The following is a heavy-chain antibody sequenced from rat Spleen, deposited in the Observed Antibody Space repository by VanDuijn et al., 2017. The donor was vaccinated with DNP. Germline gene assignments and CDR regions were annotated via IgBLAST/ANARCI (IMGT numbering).Heavy chain of an antibody. CDR3: ARSVTMMVMGPYAMDA. V-gene: IGHV5S10*01. Sequence: EVQLVESGGGLVQPGRSLKLSCAASGFTFSDYNMAWVRQAPKKGLEWVATIIYDGSRTYYRDSVKGRFTISRDNAKSTLYLQMDSLRSEDTATYYCARSVTMMVMGPYAMDAWGQGTSVTVSS. D-gene: IGHD1-12*03. CDR1: GFTFSDYN. CDR2: IIYDGSRT. J-gene: IGHJ4*01.